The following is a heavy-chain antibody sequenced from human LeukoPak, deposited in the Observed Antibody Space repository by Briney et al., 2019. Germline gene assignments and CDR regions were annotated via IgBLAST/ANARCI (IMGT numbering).Heavy chain of an antibody. CDR1: GFSFSSYA. J-gene: IGHJ4*02. V-gene: IGHV3-30-3*02. D-gene: IGHD5-18*01. Sequence: GGSLRLSCAASGFSFSSYAMHWVRQAPGKGLEWVAAIPNDGSKTYYADSVKGRFTISRDNSKNTLYLQMNSLRAEDTAVYYCANERGYNYGYSFDYWGQGTLVTVPS. CDR3: ANERGYNYGYSFDY. CDR2: IPNDGSKT.